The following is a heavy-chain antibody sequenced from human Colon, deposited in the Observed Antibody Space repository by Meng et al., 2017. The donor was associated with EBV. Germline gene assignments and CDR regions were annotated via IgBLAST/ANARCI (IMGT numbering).Heavy chain of an antibody. D-gene: IGHD2-21*02. Sequence: LQGSHSGLVQPSQSLSLTCAVSGDSISSGDYSWSWIRQPPGQGLEWIGYIYHGGTTYNTSLKSRVTISVDNSKNQFSLRPTSVTAADTAVYYCARGPYCGGDCYWFDPWGQGTLVTVSS. V-gene: IGHV4-30-2*01. J-gene: IGHJ5*02. CDR2: IYHGGTT. CDR3: ARGPYCGGDCYWFDP. CDR1: GDSISSGDYS.